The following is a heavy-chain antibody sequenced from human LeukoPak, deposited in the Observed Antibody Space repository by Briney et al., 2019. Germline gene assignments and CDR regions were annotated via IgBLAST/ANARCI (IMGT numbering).Heavy chain of an antibody. CDR3: ARDAMMEGDDY. Sequence: SETLSLTCTVSGGSISSYYWSWIRQPPGKGLEWIGYIYYSGSTYYNPSLKSRVTISVDTSKNQFSLKLSSVTAADTAVYYCARDAMMEGDDYWGQGTLVTVSS. V-gene: IGHV4-59*12. CDR2: IYYSGST. J-gene: IGHJ4*02. D-gene: IGHD2-2*01. CDR1: GGSISSYY.